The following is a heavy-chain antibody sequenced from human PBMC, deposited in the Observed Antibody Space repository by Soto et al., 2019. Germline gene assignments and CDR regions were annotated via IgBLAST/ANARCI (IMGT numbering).Heavy chain of an antibody. CDR2: IYWDDYK. CDR3: AQKGGGDRILDY. V-gene: IGHV2-5*02. CDR1: GFSLNTRGVG. D-gene: IGHD3-16*01. Sequence: QITLKESGPTLVKPTQTLTLTCTFSGFSLNTRGVGVGWIRQPPGKALEWIALIYWDDYKHYSPSLNSRLTITKDPPKNQVGLTITNMDPVDTATYFCAQKGGGDRILDYWGQGTVVTVSS. J-gene: IGHJ4*02.